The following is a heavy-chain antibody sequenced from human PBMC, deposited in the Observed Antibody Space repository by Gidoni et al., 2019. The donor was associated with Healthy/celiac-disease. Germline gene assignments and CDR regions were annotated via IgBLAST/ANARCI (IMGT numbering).Heavy chain of an antibody. CDR2: INPNSGGT. V-gene: IGHV1-2*02. D-gene: IGHD1-26*01. Sequence: QVQLVQSGAEVKKPGASVKVSCKASGYTFTGYYMHWVRQAPGQGLEWMGWINPNSGGTNYAQKFQGRVTMTRDTSISTAYMELSRLRSDDTAVYYCARVGGWELLGGTVGTDYWGQGTLVTVSS. CDR3: ARVGGWELLGGTVGTDY. CDR1: GYTFTGYY. J-gene: IGHJ4*02.